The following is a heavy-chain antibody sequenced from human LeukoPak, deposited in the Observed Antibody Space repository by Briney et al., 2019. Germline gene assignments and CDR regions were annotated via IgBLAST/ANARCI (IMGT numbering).Heavy chain of an antibody. CDR2: INEDGSTT. D-gene: IGHD1-26*01. CDR1: GFTFSSNW. Sequence: GGSLRPSCAASGFTFSSNWMHWVRQAPGKGLVWVSRINEDGSTTNYADSVKGRSTIFRNNAKNTLYLQMNSLRAEDTAVYYCVRDLGGRSGHWGQGTLVTVSS. J-gene: IGHJ4*02. CDR3: VRDLGGRSGH. V-gene: IGHV3-74*01.